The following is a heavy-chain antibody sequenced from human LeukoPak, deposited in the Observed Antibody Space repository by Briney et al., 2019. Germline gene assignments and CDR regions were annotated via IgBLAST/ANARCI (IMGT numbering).Heavy chain of an antibody. CDR1: GYTFTRYY. CDR2: INPSVGSA. D-gene: IGHD5-24*01. V-gene: IGHV1-46*01. J-gene: IGHJ4*02. Sequence: GASVKVSCKASGYTFTRYYMHWVRQAPGHGLEWMGIINPSVGSASYSQKFQGRVTMTRDTSTSTVYMELSSLRSEDTAVYYCARGWEMASKAPFDYWGQGTLVTVSS. CDR3: ARGWEMASKAPFDY.